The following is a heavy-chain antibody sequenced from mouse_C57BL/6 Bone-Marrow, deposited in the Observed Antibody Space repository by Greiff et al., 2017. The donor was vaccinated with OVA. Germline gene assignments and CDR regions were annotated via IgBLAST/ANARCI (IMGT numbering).Heavy chain of an antibody. Sequence: EVKLVESGEGLVKPGGSLKLSCAASGFTFSSYAMSWVRQTPEKRLEWVAYISSGGDYIYYADTVKGRFTLSRDNARNTLYLQMSRLKSEDTAMYYCTRDGYYAMDYWGQGTSVTVSS. J-gene: IGHJ4*01. CDR1: GFTFSSYA. CDR3: TRDGYYAMDY. CDR2: ISSGGDYI. V-gene: IGHV5-9-1*02. D-gene: IGHD2-3*01.